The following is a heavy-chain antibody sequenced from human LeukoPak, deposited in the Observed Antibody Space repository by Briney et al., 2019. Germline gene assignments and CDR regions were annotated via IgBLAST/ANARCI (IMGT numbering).Heavy chain of an antibody. CDR1: GFTFSSYW. V-gene: IGHV3-74*01. D-gene: IGHD5-12*01. Sequence: GGSLRLSCEASGFTFSSYWMHWVRQVPGKGLVWVSRINSDGIITNYADSVKGRFTISRDNAKNTLYLQMNSLRVEDTAVCYCARVWLPGWGQGTLVTVSS. J-gene: IGHJ4*02. CDR3: ARVWLPG. CDR2: INSDGIIT.